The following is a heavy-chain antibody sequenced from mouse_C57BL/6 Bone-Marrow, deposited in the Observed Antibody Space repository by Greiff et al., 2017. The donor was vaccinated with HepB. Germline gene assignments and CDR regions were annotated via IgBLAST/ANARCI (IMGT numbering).Heavy chain of an antibody. CDR1: GYTFTSYW. CDR2: IDPSDSYT. CDR3: ARAATVVAYDY. Sequence: QVQLQQPGAELVMPGASVKLSCKASGYTFTSYWMHWVKQRPGQGLEWIGEIDPSDSYTNYNQKFKGKSTLTVDKSSSTAYMQLSSLTSEDSAVYYCARAATVVAYDYCGQGTTLTVSS. V-gene: IGHV1-69*01. J-gene: IGHJ2*01. D-gene: IGHD1-1*01.